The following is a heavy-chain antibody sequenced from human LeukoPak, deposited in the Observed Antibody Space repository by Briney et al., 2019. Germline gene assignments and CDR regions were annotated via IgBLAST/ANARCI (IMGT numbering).Heavy chain of an antibody. CDR1: GFTFSSYG. V-gene: IGHV3-30*02. CDR3: AKDLFSLGPSYLTTGTLDY. J-gene: IGHJ4*02. Sequence: GGSLRLSCAASGFTFSSYGMHWVRQAPGKGLEWVAFIRYDGNNKYYADSVKGRFTISRDNSKNTLYLQMNSLRAEDTAVYYCAKDLFSLGPSYLTTGTLDYWGQGTLVTVSS. D-gene: IGHD4-17*01. CDR2: IRYDGNNK.